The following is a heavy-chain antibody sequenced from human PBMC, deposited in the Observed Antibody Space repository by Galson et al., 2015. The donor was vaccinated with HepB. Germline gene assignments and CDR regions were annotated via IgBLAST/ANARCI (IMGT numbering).Heavy chain of an antibody. CDR2: IYYSGST. Sequence: LSLTCTVSGGSISSYYWSWIRQPPGKGLEWIGYIYYSGSTNYNPSLKSRVTISVDTSKNQFSLKLSSVTAADTAVYYCARFELGKTSWFDPWGQGTLVTVSS. V-gene: IGHV4-59*08. CDR3: ARFELGKTSWFDP. J-gene: IGHJ5*02. D-gene: IGHD7-27*01. CDR1: GGSISSYY.